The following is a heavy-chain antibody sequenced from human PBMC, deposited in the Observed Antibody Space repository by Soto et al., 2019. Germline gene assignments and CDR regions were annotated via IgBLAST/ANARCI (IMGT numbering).Heavy chain of an antibody. CDR2: IYTSGSN. D-gene: IGHD3-9*01. CDR3: AREEPYYDILTGYYIRYGMDV. CDR1: GGAISSYY. J-gene: IGHJ6*02. V-gene: IGHV4-4*07. Sequence: SETLRLPCTVSGGAISSYYWRCLRQPAGKGLGWIGRIYTSGSNNYNPSLKSRVTMSVDTSKNQFSLKLSSVTDADTAVYYCAREEPYYDILTGYYIRYGMDVWGQGTTVTVSS.